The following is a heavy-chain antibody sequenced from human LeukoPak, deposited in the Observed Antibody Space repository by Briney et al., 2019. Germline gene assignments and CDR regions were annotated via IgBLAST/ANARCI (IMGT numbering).Heavy chain of an antibody. CDR1: GFTLRSYS. J-gene: IGHJ4*02. V-gene: IGHV3-21*01. CDR2: VSSSSSYI. CDR3: AREDERGQWLVGDDFDY. D-gene: IGHD6-19*01. Sequence: GGSLRLSCAASGFTLRSYSMTWVRQAPGKGLEWVSSVSSSSSYIYYADSVKGRFTISRDNAKNSLYLQMNSLRAEDTAVYYCAREDERGQWLVGDDFDYWGQGNLVIVSS.